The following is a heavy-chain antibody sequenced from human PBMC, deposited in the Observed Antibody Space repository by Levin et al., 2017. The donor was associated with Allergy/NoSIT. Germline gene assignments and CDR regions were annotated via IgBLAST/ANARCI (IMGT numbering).Heavy chain of an antibody. J-gene: IGHJ6*02. CDR1: GGSFSGYY. Sequence: PSETLSLTCAVYGGSFSGYYWSWIRQPPGKGLEWIGEINHSGSTNYNPSLKSRVTISVDTSKNQFSLKLSSVTAADTAVYYCARGRGIVATIVGMDVWGQGTTVTVSS. D-gene: IGHD5-12*01. V-gene: IGHV4-34*01. CDR3: ARGRGIVATIVGMDV. CDR2: INHSGST.